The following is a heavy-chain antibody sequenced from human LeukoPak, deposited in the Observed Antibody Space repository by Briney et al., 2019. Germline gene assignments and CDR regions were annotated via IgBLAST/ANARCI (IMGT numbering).Heavy chain of an antibody. Sequence: PGGSLRLSCAASGFTFSSYAMSWVRQAPGKGLEWVSAISGSGGSTYYADSVKGRFTISRDYSKNTLYLQMNSLRAEDTAVYYCAKGGHNWIVGSAVQYWGQGTLVTVSS. CDR2: ISGSGGST. CDR1: GFTFSSYA. D-gene: IGHD1-1*01. J-gene: IGHJ4*02. CDR3: AKGGHNWIVGSAVQY. V-gene: IGHV3-23*01.